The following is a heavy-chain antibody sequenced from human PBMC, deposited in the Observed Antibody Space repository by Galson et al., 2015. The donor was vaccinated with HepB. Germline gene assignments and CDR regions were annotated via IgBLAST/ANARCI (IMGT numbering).Heavy chain of an antibody. D-gene: IGHD5-12*01. J-gene: IGHJ6*02. CDR2: IIPIFGIA. CDR1: GGTFSSCA. CDR3: ASGYTNNSRGYDSQVWGRTRYYYYYGMDV. Sequence: SVKVSCKASGGTFSSCAISWVRQAPGQGLEWVGGIIPIFGIANYAQKFQGRVTITADESTSTAYMELSSPRSEDTAVYYCASGYTNNSRGYDSQVWGRTRYYYYYGMDVWGQGTTVTVSS. V-gene: IGHV1-69*13.